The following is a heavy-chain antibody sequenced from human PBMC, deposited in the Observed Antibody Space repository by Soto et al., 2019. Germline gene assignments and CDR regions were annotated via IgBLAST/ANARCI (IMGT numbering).Heavy chain of an antibody. D-gene: IGHD2-2*01. CDR2: ITGSTSTT. Sequence: EVQVLESGGGSVQPGGSLRLSCAASGFTFSNFAMSWVRHAPGKGLEWVSEITGSTSTTYYADSVKGRFIISRDNSKNTVHLQMNSLRAEDTAVYYCAKDTSSSPYYMDVWGKGTTVTVSS. J-gene: IGHJ6*03. CDR3: AKDTSSSPYYMDV. V-gene: IGHV3-23*01. CDR1: GFTFSNFA.